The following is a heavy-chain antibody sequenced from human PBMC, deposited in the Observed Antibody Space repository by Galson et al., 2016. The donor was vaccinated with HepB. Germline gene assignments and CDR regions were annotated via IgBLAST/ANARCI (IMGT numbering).Heavy chain of an antibody. CDR2: ISYDGSSK. CDR1: GFTLNSYA. J-gene: IGHJ2*01. V-gene: IGHV3-30-3*01. Sequence: SLRLSCAASGFTLNSYAMHWVRRAPGKGLEWVAVISYDGSSKYYADSVKGRFTISGDNAKNTLYLQMTSLRAEDTAVYYCASGIAVTTSNSFWYFDLWGRGTLVTVSS. D-gene: IGHD3-10*01. CDR3: ASGIAVTTSNSFWYFDL.